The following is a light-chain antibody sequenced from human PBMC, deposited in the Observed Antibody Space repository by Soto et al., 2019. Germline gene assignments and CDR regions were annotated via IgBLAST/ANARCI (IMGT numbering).Light chain of an antibody. CDR2: GAS. CDR3: QQYGSSPLT. V-gene: IGKV3-20*01. J-gene: IGKJ4*01. CDR1: QSVSID. Sequence: EIVLGQSPGTLSLSPGERARLSCRASQSVSIDLAWYQQKPGQAPRLLIYGASSRATGIPDRFSGSGSGTDFTLTISRLEPEDFAVYYCQQYGSSPLTFGGGTKVDI.